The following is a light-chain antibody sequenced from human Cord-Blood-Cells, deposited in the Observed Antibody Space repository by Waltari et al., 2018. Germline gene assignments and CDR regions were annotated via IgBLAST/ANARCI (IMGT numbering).Light chain of an antibody. J-gene: IGKJ2*01. V-gene: IGKV4-1*01. CDR2: WAS. CDR1: QSVLYSSNNKNY. Sequence: DIVMTQSPDSLAVSPGEGATINCKSSQSVLYSSNNKNYLAWYQQKPGQPPKLLIYWASTRESGVPDRFSGSGSGTDFTLTISSLQAEDVAVYYCQQYYSTPYTFGQGTKLEIK. CDR3: QQYYSTPYT.